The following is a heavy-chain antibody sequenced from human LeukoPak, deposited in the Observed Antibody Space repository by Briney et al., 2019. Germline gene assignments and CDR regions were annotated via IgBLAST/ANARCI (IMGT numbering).Heavy chain of an antibody. J-gene: IGHJ4*02. Sequence: ASVKVSCKASGGTFSSYAISWVRQAPGQGLEWMGRIIPILGIANYAQKFQGRVTITADKSTSTAYMELSSLRSEDTAVYYCARERGELPALFDCWGQGTLVTVSS. CDR2: IIPILGIA. V-gene: IGHV1-69*04. CDR1: GGTFSSYA. D-gene: IGHD4-23*01. CDR3: ARERGELPALFDC.